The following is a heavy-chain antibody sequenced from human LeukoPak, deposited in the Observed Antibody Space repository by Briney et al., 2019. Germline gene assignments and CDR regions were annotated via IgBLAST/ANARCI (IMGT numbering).Heavy chain of an antibody. CDR1: GGSISSGSYC. J-gene: IGHJ6*03. CDR2: IHTSGNT. V-gene: IGHV4-61*09. Sequence: SETLSLTCTVSGGSISSGSYCWSWIRQPAGKGLEWIGHIHTSGNTNYNPSLKTRVTISVDTSKNQSSLKLSSVTAAETAVYYCARDPGIMVRGSRRGYDGNYYYMDVWGKGTTVTISS. D-gene: IGHD3-10*01. CDR3: ARDPGIMVRGSRRGYDGNYYYMDV.